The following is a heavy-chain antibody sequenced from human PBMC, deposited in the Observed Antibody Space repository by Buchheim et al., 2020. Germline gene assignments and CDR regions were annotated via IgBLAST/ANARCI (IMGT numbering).Heavy chain of an antibody. J-gene: IGHJ6*02. CDR1: GGSISSSSYY. Sequence: QLQLQESGPGLVKPSETLSLTCTVSGGSISSSSYYWGWIRQPPGKGLEWIGSIYYSGSTYYNPSLKSRVTISVDTSKNQFSLKLSSVTAADTAVYYCARESDTTMRYYGMDVWGQGTT. V-gene: IGHV4-39*07. CDR2: IYYSGST. D-gene: IGHD5-18*01. CDR3: ARESDTTMRYYGMDV.